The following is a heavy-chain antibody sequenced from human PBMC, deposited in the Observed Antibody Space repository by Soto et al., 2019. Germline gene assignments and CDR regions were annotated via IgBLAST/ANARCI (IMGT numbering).Heavy chain of an antibody. CDR3: VRGVYY. V-gene: IGHV4-31*03. Sequence: QVQLQESGPGVVKPSETLSLTCTVSGGSISSGGHYWSWIRQYPGKGLEWIGYIYDSGSTYYNPSLKSRGTISADTSKNQFSLKLSSVTAADTAVYYCVRGVYYWGQGTLVTVSS. CDR1: GGSISSGGHY. CDR2: IYDSGST. J-gene: IGHJ4*02. D-gene: IGHD3-3*01.